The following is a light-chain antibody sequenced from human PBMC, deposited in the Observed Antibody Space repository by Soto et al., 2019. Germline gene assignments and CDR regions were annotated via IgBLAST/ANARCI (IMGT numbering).Light chain of an antibody. V-gene: IGKV3-20*01. CDR3: QQYGSSPGYT. Sequence: EIVLTQSPGTLSLSPGERATLSCRASQSVSSSYLAWNQQKPGQAPRLHIYGAASRSTGISDRFSGSGSGKDCTLTISRLEAEEFAVYYCQQYGSSPGYTFGQGTKLEIK. J-gene: IGKJ2*01. CDR2: GAA. CDR1: QSVSSSY.